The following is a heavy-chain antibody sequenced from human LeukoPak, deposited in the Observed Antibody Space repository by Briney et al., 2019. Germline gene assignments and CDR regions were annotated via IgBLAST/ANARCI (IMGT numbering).Heavy chain of an antibody. CDR3: ARRVTDTYYYYYYIDV. D-gene: IGHD2-21*02. V-gene: IGHV4-34*01. Sequence: SETLSLTCAVYGGSFSGYYWSWIRQPPGKGLEWIGEINHSGSTNYNPSLKSRVTISVDTSKNLFSLKLSSVTAADTAVYHCARRVTDTYYYYYYIDVWGKGATVTVSS. CDR1: GGSFSGYY. J-gene: IGHJ6*03. CDR2: INHSGST.